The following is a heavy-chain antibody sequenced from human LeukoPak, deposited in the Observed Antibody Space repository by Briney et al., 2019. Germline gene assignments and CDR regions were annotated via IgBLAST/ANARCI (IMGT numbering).Heavy chain of an antibody. V-gene: IGHV3-53*01. J-gene: IGHJ4*02. Sequence: GGSLRLPCAASGFTVSSNYMSWVRQAPGKGLEWVSVIYSGGSTYYADSVKGRFTISRDNSKNTLYLQMNSLRADDTAVYYCARSSMIWPYYDYWGQGTLVTVSS. CDR2: IYSGGST. D-gene: IGHD3/OR15-3a*01. CDR3: ARSSMIWPYYDY. CDR1: GFTVSSNY.